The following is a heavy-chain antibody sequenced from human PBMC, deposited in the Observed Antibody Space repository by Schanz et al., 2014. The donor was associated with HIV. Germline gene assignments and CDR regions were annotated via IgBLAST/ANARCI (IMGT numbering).Heavy chain of an antibody. V-gene: IGHV3-21*05. CDR1: GFTFSSYS. Sequence: EVQLVESGGGLVKPGGSLRLSCAASGFTFSSYSMNWVRQAPGKGLEWVSYISSSSSTIYYADSVKGRFTISRDNAKNSLYLQMDSLTAEDTAVYYCARRQWVAPDYWGQGTLVTVSS. J-gene: IGHJ4*02. CDR3: ARRQWVAPDY. CDR2: ISSSSSTI. D-gene: IGHD6-19*01.